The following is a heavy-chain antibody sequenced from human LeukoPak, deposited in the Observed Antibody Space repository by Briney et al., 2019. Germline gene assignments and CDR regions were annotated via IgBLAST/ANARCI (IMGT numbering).Heavy chain of an antibody. D-gene: IGHD3-22*01. CDR2: IYPGDSDT. CDR1: GYSFTSYW. Sequence: GESLKISCKGSGYSFTSYWIGWVRQMPGKGLEWMGIIYPGDSDTRYSPSLQGQVTISADKSISTAYLQWSSLKASDTAIYYCARLPGINVIVPPDYWGQGTLATVSS. J-gene: IGHJ4*02. CDR3: ARLPGINVIVPPDY. V-gene: IGHV5-51*01.